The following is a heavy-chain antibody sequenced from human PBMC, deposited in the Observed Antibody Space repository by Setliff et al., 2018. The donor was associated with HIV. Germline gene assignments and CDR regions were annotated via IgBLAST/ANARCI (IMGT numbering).Heavy chain of an antibody. J-gene: IGHJ4*02. CDR1: GGSFSGYY. Sequence: KASETLSLTCAVYGGSFSGYYWSWIRQPPGKGLEWIGEIHHSGSTKYNPSLKSRVTILVDTSKNQLSLNVTSVTAADTAVYFCARHGGRSFDSWGQGTLVTVSS. CDR2: IHHSGST. V-gene: IGHV4-34*01. CDR3: ARHGGRSFDS. D-gene: IGHD2-15*01.